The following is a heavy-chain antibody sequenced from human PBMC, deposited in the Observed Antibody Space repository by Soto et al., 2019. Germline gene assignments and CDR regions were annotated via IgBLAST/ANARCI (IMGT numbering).Heavy chain of an antibody. CDR1: GGSISSYD. CDR3: ARDLYNSSGDDWFDP. J-gene: IGHJ5*02. Sequence: QVQLQESGPGLVKPSETLSLTCTVSGGSISSYDWSWIRQPPGKGLEWIGCIYYSGSTNYNPSLKSRVTISVDTSKNQFSLKLSSVTAADTVVYYCARDLYNSSGDDWFDPWGQGTLVTVSS. V-gene: IGHV4-59*01. CDR2: IYYSGST. D-gene: IGHD6-19*01.